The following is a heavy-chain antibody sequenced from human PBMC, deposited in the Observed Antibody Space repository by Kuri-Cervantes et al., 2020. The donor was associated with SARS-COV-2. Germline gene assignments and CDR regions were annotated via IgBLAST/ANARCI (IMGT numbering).Heavy chain of an antibody. V-gene: IGHV1-24*01. CDR1: GYTLTELT. Sequence: SVKVSCKISGYTLTELTMHWVRQAPGKGLEWMGAFDPEDDERVYAQNFQGRVTMTEDTSTDTAYMELSSLRSEDTAIYYCATEDNGNSPLDYWGQGTLVTVSS. D-gene: IGHD4-23*01. CDR2: FDPEDDER. J-gene: IGHJ4*02. CDR3: ATEDNGNSPLDY.